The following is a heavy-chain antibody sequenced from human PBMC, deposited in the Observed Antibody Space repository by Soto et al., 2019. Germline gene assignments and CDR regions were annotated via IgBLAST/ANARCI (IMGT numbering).Heavy chain of an antibody. CDR3: ARYSGKYQGPIDY. CDR2: ISCDGSNK. Sequence: QVQLVESGGGVVQPGRSLRLSCAASGFTFSHYGIHWVRQAPGKGLEWLAVISCDGSNKHYADSVKGRSTVSRDNSKNTLYLQMNSLRAEDTAAYFCARYSGKYQGPIDYWGQGTLVTVSS. V-gene: IGHV3-30*03. CDR1: GFTFSHYG. D-gene: IGHD1-26*01. J-gene: IGHJ4*02.